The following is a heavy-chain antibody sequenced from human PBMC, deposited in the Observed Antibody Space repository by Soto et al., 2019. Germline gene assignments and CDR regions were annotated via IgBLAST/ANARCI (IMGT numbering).Heavy chain of an antibody. CDR2: IYYSGST. CDR1: GGSLSSGYYY. CDR3: ARDQGTYYYGSGALRSYGMDV. V-gene: IGHV4-30-4*01. Sequence: SETLSLTCTVSGGSLSSGYYYWSWIRQPPGKGLGWIGYIYYSGSTYYNPSLKSRVTISVDTSKNQFSLKLSSVTAADTAVYYCARDQGTYYYGSGALRSYGMDVWGQGTTVIVSS. J-gene: IGHJ6*02. D-gene: IGHD3-10*01.